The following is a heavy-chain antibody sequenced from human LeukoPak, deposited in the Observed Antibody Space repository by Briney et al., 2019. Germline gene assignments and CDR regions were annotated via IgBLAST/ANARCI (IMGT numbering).Heavy chain of an antibody. V-gene: IGHV4-34*01. CDR3: AGFVSKPTRYYYMDV. CDR1: GGSFSGYY. D-gene: IGHD1-14*01. J-gene: IGHJ6*03. CDR2: INHSGST. Sequence: SETLSLTCAVYGGSFSGYYWSWIRQPPGKGLEWIGEINHSGSTNYNPSLKSRVTISVDTSKNQFSLKLSSVTAADTAVYYCAGFVSKPTRYYYMDVWGKGTTVTVSS.